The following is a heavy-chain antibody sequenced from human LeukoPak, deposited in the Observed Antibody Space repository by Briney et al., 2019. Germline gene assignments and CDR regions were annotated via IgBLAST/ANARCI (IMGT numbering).Heavy chain of an antibody. D-gene: IGHD6-13*01. CDR3: ARGKAAAGNFWFDP. J-gene: IGHJ5*02. CDR2: ISAYNGNT. Sequence: ASVKVSCKASGYTFTSYDINWVRQATGQGLEWMGWISAYNGNTNYAQKLQGRVTMTTDTSTSTAYMELRSLRSDDTAVYYCARGKAAAGNFWFDPWGQGTLVTVSS. V-gene: IGHV1-18*01. CDR1: GYTFTSYD.